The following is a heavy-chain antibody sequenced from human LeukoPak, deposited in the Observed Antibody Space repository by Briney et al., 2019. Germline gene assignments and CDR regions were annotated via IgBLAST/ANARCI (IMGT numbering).Heavy chain of an antibody. CDR1: GFTFSSYS. D-gene: IGHD1-26*01. J-gene: IGHJ4*02. CDR2: ISSSSSTI. Sequence: GGSLRLSCAASGFTFSSYSMNWVRQAPGKGLEWVSDISSSSSTIFYADSVKGRFTISRDHAKNCLSLQMNMRIDEDTAVYYCARDLVGAKDYWGQGTLVPVSS. CDR3: ARDLVGAKDY. V-gene: IGHV3-48*02.